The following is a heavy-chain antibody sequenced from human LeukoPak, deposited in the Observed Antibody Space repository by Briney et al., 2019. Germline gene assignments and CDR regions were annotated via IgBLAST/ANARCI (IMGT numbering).Heavy chain of an antibody. Sequence: GGSLRLSCAASGFSVSSNYMSWVRQAPGKGLEWVSVIYGGGSTYYADSMKGRFTISRDNSKNTLYLQMNSLRAEDTAVYYCAKAWKRYSWREDYFDYWGQGTLVTVSS. D-gene: IGHD5-18*01. CDR3: AKAWKRYSWREDYFDY. CDR1: GFSVSSNY. V-gene: IGHV3-53*05. CDR2: IYGGGST. J-gene: IGHJ4*02.